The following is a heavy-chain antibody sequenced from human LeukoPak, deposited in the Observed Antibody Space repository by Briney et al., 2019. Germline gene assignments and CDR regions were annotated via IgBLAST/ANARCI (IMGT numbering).Heavy chain of an antibody. CDR1: GGSISSYY. CDR3: AGHHPRNTVDF. CDR2: ISDIGSI. Sequence: PSETLSLTCTVSGGSISSYYWSWIRQPPGKGLEWIAYISDIGSINYNPSLKSRVTISVDTSKNQFSLKLSSVTAADTAVYYCAGHHPRNTVDFWGQGTLVTVS. J-gene: IGHJ4*02. V-gene: IGHV4-59*08. D-gene: IGHD2/OR15-2a*01.